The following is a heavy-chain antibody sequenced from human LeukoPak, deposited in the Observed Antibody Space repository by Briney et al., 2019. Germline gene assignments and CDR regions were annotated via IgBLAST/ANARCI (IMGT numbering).Heavy chain of an antibody. CDR2: IYPGDSDT. CDR1: GYSFTSYW. D-gene: IGHD2-15*01. V-gene: IGHV5-51*01. CDR3: ARVVVAASDYYFDY. Sequence: LGEFLKISCKGSGYSFTSYWIGWVRQMPGKGLEWMGIIYPGDSDTRYSPSFQGQVTISADKSISTAYLQWSSLKASDTAMYYCARVVVAASDYYFDYWGQGTLVTVSS. J-gene: IGHJ4*02.